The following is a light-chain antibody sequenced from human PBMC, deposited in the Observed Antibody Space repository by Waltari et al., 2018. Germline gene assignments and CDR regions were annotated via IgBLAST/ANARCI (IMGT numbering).Light chain of an antibody. J-gene: IGLJ3*02. Sequence: QSVLTQPPSASGTPGQKITISCSGARSNVGGNPVNWYRHLPAPAPTRPLFSDNQRPTGVPDRFPGSTSGTSASLAISGLQSEDEADYYCAAWDFRVELWVFGGGTKLTVL. V-gene: IGLV1-44*01. CDR2: SDN. CDR1: RSNVGGNP. CDR3: AAWDFRVELWV.